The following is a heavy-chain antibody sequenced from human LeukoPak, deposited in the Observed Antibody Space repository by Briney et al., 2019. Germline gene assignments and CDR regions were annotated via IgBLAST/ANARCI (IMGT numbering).Heavy chain of an antibody. V-gene: IGHV1-18*01. CDR3: ARVFVGSSWSYNWFDP. CDR1: GYTFTSYG. D-gene: IGHD6-13*01. J-gene: IGHJ5*02. CDR2: ISAYNGNT. Sequence: GASVKVSCKASGYTFTSYGISWVRQAPGQGLEWMGWISAYNGNTNYAQKLQGRVTMTTDTSTSTAYMELRSLRSDDTAVYYCARVFVGSSWSYNWFDPWGQGTLVTVSS.